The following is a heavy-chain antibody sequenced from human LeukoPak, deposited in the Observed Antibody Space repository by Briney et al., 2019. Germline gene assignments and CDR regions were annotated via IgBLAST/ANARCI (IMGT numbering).Heavy chain of an antibody. J-gene: IGHJ5*02. V-gene: IGHV4-39*01. CDR3: ARHEAGRSHYILRWFDP. Sequence: SETLSLTCTVSGVSISSSRYYWGWIRQPPGKGLEWIGSIYYSGSTYYNPSLKSRVTISVDKFKNQFSLKLSSVAAADTAVYFFARHEAGRSHYILRWFDPWGQGTLVTVSS. CDR1: GVSISSSRYY. D-gene: IGHD2-15*01. CDR2: IYYSGST.